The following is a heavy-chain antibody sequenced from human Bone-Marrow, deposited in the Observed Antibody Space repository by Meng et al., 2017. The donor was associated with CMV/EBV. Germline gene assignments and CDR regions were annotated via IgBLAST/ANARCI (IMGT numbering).Heavy chain of an antibody. V-gene: IGHV4-39*01. Sequence: GSLRLSCTVSGGSISSSSYYWGWIRQPPGKGLEWIGSIYYSGSTYYNPSLKSRVTISVDTSKNQFSLKLSSVTAADTAVYYCARGRYCSSTSCVNTVLYYYYGMDVWGQGTTVTVSS. CDR1: GGSISSSSYY. CDR2: IYYSGST. CDR3: ARGRYCSSTSCVNTVLYYYYGMDV. J-gene: IGHJ6*02. D-gene: IGHD2-2*01.